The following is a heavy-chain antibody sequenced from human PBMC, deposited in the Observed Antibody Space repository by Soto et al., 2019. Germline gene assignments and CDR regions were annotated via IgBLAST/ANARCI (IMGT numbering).Heavy chain of an antibody. V-gene: IGHV4-34*01. J-gene: IGHJ4*02. D-gene: IGHD1-1*01. CDR1: GGSFSGYY. CDR2: INHSGST. Sequence: PSETLSLTCAVYGGSFSGYYWGWIRQPPGKGLEWIGEINHSGSTNYNPSLKSRVTISVDTSKNQFSLKLSSVTAADTAVYYCARGRATDTPNVNYFDYWGQGTLVTVSS. CDR3: ARGRATDTPNVNYFDY.